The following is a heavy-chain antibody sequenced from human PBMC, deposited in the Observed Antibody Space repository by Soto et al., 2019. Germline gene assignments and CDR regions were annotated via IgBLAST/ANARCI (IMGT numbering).Heavy chain of an antibody. D-gene: IGHD7-27*01. CDR2: ISYDGSNK. Sequence: GGSLRLSCAASGFTFSSYGMHWVRQAPGKGLEWVAVISYDGSNKYYADSVKGRFTISRDNSKNTLYLQMSSLRAEDTAVYYCAKRVKLGWDYYYGMDVWGQGTTVTVSS. J-gene: IGHJ6*02. CDR1: GFTFSSYG. CDR3: AKRVKLGWDYYYGMDV. V-gene: IGHV3-30*18.